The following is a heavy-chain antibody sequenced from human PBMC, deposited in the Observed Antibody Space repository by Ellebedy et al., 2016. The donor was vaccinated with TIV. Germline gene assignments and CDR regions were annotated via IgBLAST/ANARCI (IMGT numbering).Heavy chain of an antibody. D-gene: IGHD4-17*01. CDR2: LDVRVGTT. V-gene: IGHV1-46*01. J-gene: IGHJ4*02. Sequence: ASVKVSCKASGYPFTKYYFHWIRQAPGQGLQWMGVLDVRVGTTTYAEALQGRITMTRDTSTRTVYMELSSLRSDDTAVYYCASVPSAGADFWGQGTLVTVSS. CDR3: ASVPSAGADF. CDR1: GYPFTKYY.